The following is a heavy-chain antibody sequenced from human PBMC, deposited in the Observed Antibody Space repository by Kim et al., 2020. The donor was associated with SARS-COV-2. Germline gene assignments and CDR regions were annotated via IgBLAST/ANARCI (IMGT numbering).Heavy chain of an antibody. D-gene: IGHD6-13*01. V-gene: IGHV7-4-1*02. J-gene: IGHJ4*02. CDR3: ARAVLRAAADY. CDR2: Q. Sequence: QTYAQGFTGRFVFSLDTSVSTAYLQISSLKAEDTAVYYCARAVLRAAADYWGQGTLVTVSS.